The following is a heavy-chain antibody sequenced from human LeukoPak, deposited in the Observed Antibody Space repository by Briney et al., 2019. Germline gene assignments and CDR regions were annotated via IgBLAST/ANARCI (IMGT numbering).Heavy chain of an antibody. Sequence: RGALRLSSAASGFTFSRSAMTSVRQGPGAGLEFVASIIYSGGATYDAHSVKGRFTISKNNSKNTLYLQMNSLRAEDTALYYCAKDGLYYDGSEHVYYFDSWGQGTLVTVSS. CDR1: GFTFSRSA. D-gene: IGHD3-22*01. V-gene: IGHV3-23*01. CDR2: IIYSGGAT. CDR3: AKDGLYYDGSEHVYYFDS. J-gene: IGHJ4*02.